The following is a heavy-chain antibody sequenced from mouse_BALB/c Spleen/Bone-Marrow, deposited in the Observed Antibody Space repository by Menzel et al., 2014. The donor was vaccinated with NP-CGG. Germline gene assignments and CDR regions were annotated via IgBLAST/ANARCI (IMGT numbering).Heavy chain of an antibody. V-gene: IGHV1-14*01. J-gene: IGHJ2*02. CDR1: GYTFTSYV. Sequence: HLQQPGPELVKPGASVKMSCKASGYTFTSYVMHWVKQKPGQGLEWIGYFNPYNDGPKYNEKFKGKATLTSDKSSSTAYMELSRLTSEDSAVYYCAIHEGYFDYWGQGTSLTVSS. CDR2: FNPYNDGP. CDR3: AIHEGYFDY.